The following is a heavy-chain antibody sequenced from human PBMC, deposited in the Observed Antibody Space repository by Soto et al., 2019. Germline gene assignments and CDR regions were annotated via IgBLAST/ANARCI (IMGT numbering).Heavy chain of an antibody. J-gene: IGHJ6*02. Sequence: GESLKISCKGSGYSFTSYWIGWVRQMPGEGLEGMGIIYPGDSDTRYSPSFQGQVTISADKSISTAYLQWSRLKASDTAMYYCAREPEHYNYGMDVWGQGTXVTVPS. CDR2: IYPGDSDT. V-gene: IGHV5-51*01. CDR3: AREPEHYNYGMDV. CDR1: GYSFTSYW.